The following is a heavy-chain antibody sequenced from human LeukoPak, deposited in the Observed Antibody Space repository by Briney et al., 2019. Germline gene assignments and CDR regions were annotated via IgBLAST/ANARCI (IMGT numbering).Heavy chain of an antibody. J-gene: IGHJ4*02. CDR1: GYSISSGYY. Sequence: LSETLSLTCTVSGYSISSGYYWGWIRQPPGKGLEWIGSIYHSGMSFYNPSLKSRVTISVDTSKNQFSLKLSSVTAADTAVYYCARVIAARRGDFEYWGRGTLVTVSS. D-gene: IGHD6-6*01. CDR3: ARVIAARRGDFEY. V-gene: IGHV4-38-2*02. CDR2: IYHSGMS.